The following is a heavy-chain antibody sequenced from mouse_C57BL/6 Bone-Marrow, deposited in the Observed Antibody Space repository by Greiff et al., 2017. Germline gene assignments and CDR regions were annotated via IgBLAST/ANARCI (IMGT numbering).Heavy chain of an antibody. D-gene: IGHD1-1*01. V-gene: IGHV1-81*01. CDR1: GYTFTSYG. CDR3: ARKVYYYGSSYHYCDY. Sequence: VQLQQSGAELARPGASVKLSCKASGYTFTSYGISWVKQRTGQGLEWIGEIYPRSGNTYYNEKFKGKATLTADKSSRTAYMELRSLTSEDSAVYFWARKVYYYGSSYHYCDYWGQGTTLTVSS. CDR2: IYPRSGNT. J-gene: IGHJ2*01.